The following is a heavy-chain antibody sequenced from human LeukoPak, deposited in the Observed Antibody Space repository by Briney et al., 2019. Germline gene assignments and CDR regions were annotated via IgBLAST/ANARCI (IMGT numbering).Heavy chain of an antibody. D-gene: IGHD3-22*01. V-gene: IGHV3-74*01. CDR3: VRDMGYYDKV. CDR1: GFTFSTSW. CDR2: INTDGNTR. J-gene: IGHJ4*02. Sequence: PGGSLRLSCAPSGFTFSTSWMHWVRQAPGKGLVWVSRINTDGNTRNYADPVKGRFTISRDNAKNTLYLQMNSLRAEDTAVYYCVRDMGYYDKVWGQGTLVTVSS.